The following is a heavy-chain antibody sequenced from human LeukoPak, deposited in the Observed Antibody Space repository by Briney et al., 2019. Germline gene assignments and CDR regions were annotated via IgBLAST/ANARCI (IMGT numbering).Heavy chain of an antibody. D-gene: IGHD3-22*01. Sequence: VASVTVSCKASGYTFTSYGISWVRQAPGQGLEWMGWISAYNGNTNYAQKLQGRVTMTTDTSTSTAYMELRSLRSDDTAVYFCAKRGVVIRVILVGFHKEAYYFDSWGQGARVTVSS. CDR2: ISAYNGNT. J-gene: IGHJ4*02. CDR3: AKRGVVIRVILVGFHKEAYYFDS. V-gene: IGHV1-18*01. CDR1: GYTFTSYG.